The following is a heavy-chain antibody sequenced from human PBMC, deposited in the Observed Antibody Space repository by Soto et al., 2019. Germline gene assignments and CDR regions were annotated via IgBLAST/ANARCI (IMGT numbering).Heavy chain of an antibody. D-gene: IGHD5-12*01. CDR1: GFTFGDYA. J-gene: IGHJ4*02. Sequence: PGGSLRLSCTASGFTFGDYAMSWFRQAPGKGLEWVGFIRSKAYGGTTEYAASVKGRFTISRDDSKSIAYLQTNSLKTEDTAVYYCQTEYSGYDYDGMNFDYWGQGTLVTVSS. CDR2: IRSKAYGGTT. CDR3: QTEYSGYDYDGMNFDY. V-gene: IGHV3-49*03.